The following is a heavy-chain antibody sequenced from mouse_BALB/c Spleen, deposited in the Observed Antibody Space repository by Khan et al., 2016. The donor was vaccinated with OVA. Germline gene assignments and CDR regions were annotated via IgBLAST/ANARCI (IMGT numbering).Heavy chain of an antibody. J-gene: IGHJ3*01. Sequence: QIQLVQSGPELKKPGETVKISCKASGYTFTNFGMNWVKQAPGKALKWMGWINTSTGEPTYVDDFKGRFAFSLETSASTAYLQINNLKNEDMATYFCARGLNYYGSWFAYWGQGTLVTVSA. V-gene: IGHV9-1*02. D-gene: IGHD1-1*01. CDR2: INTSTGEP. CDR1: GYTFTNFG. CDR3: ARGLNYYGSWFAY.